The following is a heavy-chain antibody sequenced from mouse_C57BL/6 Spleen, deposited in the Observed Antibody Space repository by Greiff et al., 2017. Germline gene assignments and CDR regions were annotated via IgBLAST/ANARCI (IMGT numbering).Heavy chain of an antibody. CDR1: GYAFSSYW. CDR3: ARAAGGSSQYYYAMDY. V-gene: IGHV1-80*01. CDR2: IYPGDGDT. J-gene: IGHJ4*01. Sequence: QVQLQQSGAELVKPGASVKISCKASGYAFSSYWMNGVKQRPGKGLEWVGQIYPGDGDTNYNGKFKGKATLTADKSSSTAYMQLSSLTSEDSAVYFGARAAGGSSQYYYAMDYWGQGTSVTVSS. D-gene: IGHD1-1*01.